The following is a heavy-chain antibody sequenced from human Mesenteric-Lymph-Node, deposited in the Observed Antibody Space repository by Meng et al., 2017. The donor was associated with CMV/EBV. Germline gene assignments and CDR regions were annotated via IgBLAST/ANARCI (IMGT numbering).Heavy chain of an antibody. J-gene: IGHJ4*02. Sequence: ASVKVSCKASGYTFTGYYMHWVRQAPGQGLEWMGWINPNSGGTNYAQKFQGRVTMTRDTSISTAYMELSRLRSDDTAVYYCAREVRLSYYDFWSYYFDYWGQGTLVTV. CDR1: GYTFTGYY. D-gene: IGHD3-3*01. CDR2: INPNSGGT. CDR3: AREVRLSYYDFWSYYFDY. V-gene: IGHV1-2*02.